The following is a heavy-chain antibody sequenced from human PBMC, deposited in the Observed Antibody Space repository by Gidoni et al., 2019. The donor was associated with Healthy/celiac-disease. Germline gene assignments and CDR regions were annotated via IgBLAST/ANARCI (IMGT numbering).Heavy chain of an antibody. CDR2: IIPIFGTA. CDR3: ARDSDYGGNLDY. J-gene: IGHJ4*02. D-gene: IGHD4-17*01. Sequence: QVQLVQSGAEVKKPGSSVTVSCKASGGTFSSYAISWVRQAPGQGLEWMGGIIPIFGTANYAQKFQGRVAITADKSTSTAYMELSSLRSEDTAVYYCARDSDYGGNLDYWGQGTLVTVSS. V-gene: IGHV1-69*06. CDR1: GGTFSSYA.